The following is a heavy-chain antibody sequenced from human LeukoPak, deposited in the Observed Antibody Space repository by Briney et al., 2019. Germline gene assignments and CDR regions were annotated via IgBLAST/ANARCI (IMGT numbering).Heavy chain of an antibody. CDR1: GGSISGYS. V-gene: IGHV4-4*07. J-gene: IGHJ5*01. Sequence: PSETLSLTCTVSGGSISGYSWSWIRQSAGQGLEWIGRIYSSGSTNYSPSLKSRVTMSVDRSKNQFSLRVSSVTAADTAVYFCVRDLGRFDSWGQGALVLVSS. CDR3: VRDLGRFDS. CDR2: IYSSGST.